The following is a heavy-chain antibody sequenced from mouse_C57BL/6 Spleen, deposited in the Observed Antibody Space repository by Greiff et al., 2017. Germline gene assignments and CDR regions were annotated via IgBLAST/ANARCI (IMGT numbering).Heavy chain of an antibody. CDR1: GFTFSSYT. J-gene: IGHJ2*01. D-gene: IGHD2-2*01. Sequence: EVMLVESGGGLVKPGGSLKLSCAASGFTFSSYTMSWVRQTPEKRLEWVATISGGGGNTYYPDSVKGRFTISRDNSKNTLYLQMSSLRSEDTALXYCARHPLVTTRGYYFDYWGQGTTLTVSS. CDR2: ISGGGGNT. CDR3: ARHPLVTTRGYYFDY. V-gene: IGHV5-9*01.